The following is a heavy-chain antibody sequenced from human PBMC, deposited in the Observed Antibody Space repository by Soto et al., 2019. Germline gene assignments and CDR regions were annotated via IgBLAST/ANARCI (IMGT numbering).Heavy chain of an antibody. J-gene: IGHJ6*02. D-gene: IGHD6-6*01. Sequence: SETLSLTCAVYGGSFSGYYWTWIRQHPGKGLEWIGYNYYSGITYYNPSLKSRVTISLDTSKNQFSLKLSSVTAADTAVYYCARGSSIAGLYYGMDVRGQGTTVTVSS. CDR1: GGSFSGYY. CDR3: ARGSSIAGLYYGMDV. CDR2: NYYSGIT. V-gene: IGHV4-34*09.